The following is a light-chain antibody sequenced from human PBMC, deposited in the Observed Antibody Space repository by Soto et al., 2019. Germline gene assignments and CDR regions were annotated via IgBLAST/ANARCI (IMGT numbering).Light chain of an antibody. CDR2: GAS. J-gene: IGKJ3*01. CDR3: QQYGSSPFT. CDR1: QTVSRNN. V-gene: IGKV3-20*01. Sequence: DIGLTQSPGTLSLSPVERATLSCRASQTVSRNNLAWYQQKRGQAPRLLIYGASSRAAAIPDRFRGSGSGTDFTLIISSLAPEDFAVYYCQQYGSSPFTFGPGTAVDIK.